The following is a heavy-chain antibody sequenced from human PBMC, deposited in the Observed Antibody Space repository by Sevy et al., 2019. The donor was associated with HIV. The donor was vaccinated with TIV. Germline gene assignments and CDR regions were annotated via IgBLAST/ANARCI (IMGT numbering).Heavy chain of an antibody. CDR1: GFTFSSFW. Sequence: GGSLRLSCKGSGFTFSSFWMQWVHQAPGKGLEWVANIRQDGNELYYVDSVKGRFTISRDNAKNALYLQMDGLRVEDTAVYYCARRYFDLWGQGTLVTVSS. CDR3: ARRYFDL. CDR2: IRQDGNEL. J-gene: IGHJ4*02. V-gene: IGHV3-7*01.